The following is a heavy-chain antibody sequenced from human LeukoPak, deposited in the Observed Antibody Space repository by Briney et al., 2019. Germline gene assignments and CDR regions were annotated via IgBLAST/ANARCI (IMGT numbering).Heavy chain of an antibody. CDR3: ARDVVGANLNYYYYYGMDV. CDR2: ISAYNGNT. J-gene: IGHJ6*02. CDR1: GCTFTSYG. D-gene: IGHD1-26*01. Sequence: ASVKVSCKASGCTFTSYGISWVRQAPGQGLEWMGWISAYNGNTNYAQKLQGRVTMTTDTSTSTAYMELRSLRSDDTAVYYCARDVVGANLNYYYYYGMDVWGQGTTVTVSS. V-gene: IGHV1-18*01.